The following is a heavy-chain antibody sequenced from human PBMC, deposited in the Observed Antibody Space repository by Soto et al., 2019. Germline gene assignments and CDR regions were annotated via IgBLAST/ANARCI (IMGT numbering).Heavy chain of an antibody. V-gene: IGHV3-21*01. CDR1: GFTFSSYS. CDR2: ISSSSSYI. Sequence: EVQLVESGGGLVKPGGSLRLSCAASGFTFSSYSMNWVRQAPGKGLEWVSSISSSSSYIYYADSVKGRFTISRDNAKKSLYLQMNSLRVEDTAVYYCARDGGDYQFDYWGQGTLVTVSS. CDR3: ARDGGDYQFDY. J-gene: IGHJ4*02. D-gene: IGHD4-17*01.